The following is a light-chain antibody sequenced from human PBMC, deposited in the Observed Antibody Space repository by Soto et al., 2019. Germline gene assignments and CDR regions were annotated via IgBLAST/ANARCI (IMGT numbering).Light chain of an antibody. J-gene: IGKJ1*01. CDR3: QQYNNLPPWT. Sequence: EIVMPQSPATLSVSPGERATLSCRASQSVSSNLAWYQQKPSQAPRLLIYGASTRATGIPARFSGSVSGTEFTLTISSLQSEDFAVYYCQQYNNLPPWTFGQGTKVEIK. CDR2: GAS. CDR1: QSVSSN. V-gene: IGKV3-15*01.